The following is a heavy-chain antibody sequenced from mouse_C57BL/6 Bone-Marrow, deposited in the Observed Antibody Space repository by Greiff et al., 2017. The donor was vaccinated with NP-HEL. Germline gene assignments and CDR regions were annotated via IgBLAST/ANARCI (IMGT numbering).Heavy chain of an antibody. Sequence: VQLQQSGAELVKPGASVKISCKASGYAFSSYWMNWVKQRPGKGLEWIGQIYPGDGDTNYNGKFKGKATLTADKSSSTAYMQLSSLTSKDSAVYFCAHDGYSWYFDVWGTGTTVTVSS. J-gene: IGHJ1*03. CDR2: IYPGDGDT. V-gene: IGHV1-80*01. D-gene: IGHD2-3*01. CDR1: GYAFSSYW. CDR3: AHDGYSWYFDV.